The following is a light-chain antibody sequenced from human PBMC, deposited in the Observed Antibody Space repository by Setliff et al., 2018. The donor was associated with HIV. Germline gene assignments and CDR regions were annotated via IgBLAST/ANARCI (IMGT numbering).Light chain of an antibody. CDR2: YDS. Sequence: ELTQPPSVSVAPGKTARITCGGNNIGSKGVHWYQQKPGQAPVLVIYYDSDRPSGIPERFSGSNSGNTATLTISGVDAGDEADYYCQVWDSSSDHVIFGGGTKVTV. CDR1: NIGSKG. CDR3: QVWDSSSDHVI. V-gene: IGLV3-21*04. J-gene: IGLJ2*01.